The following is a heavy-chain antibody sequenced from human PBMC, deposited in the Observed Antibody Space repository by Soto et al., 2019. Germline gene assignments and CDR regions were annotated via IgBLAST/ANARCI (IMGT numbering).Heavy chain of an antibody. V-gene: IGHV3-23*01. J-gene: IGHJ4*02. D-gene: IGHD3-22*01. CDR3: AKSHDTSAYYLSIDS. CDR2: ISSGGGTT. Sequence: PGVSLRLSCAASGFIFSNYAMSWVRQAPGKGLEWVSVISSGGGTTNYADSVKGRFTISRNNSLNILYLQMDNLGADDTAVYYCAKSHDTSAYYLSIDSWGQGTQVTVSS. CDR1: GFIFSNYA.